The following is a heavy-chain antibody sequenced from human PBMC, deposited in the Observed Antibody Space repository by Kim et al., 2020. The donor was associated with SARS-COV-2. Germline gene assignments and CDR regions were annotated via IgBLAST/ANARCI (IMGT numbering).Heavy chain of an antibody. Sequence: SETLSLTCTVSGGSISSGGYYWSWIRQHPGKGLEWIGYIYYSGSTYYNPSLKSRVTISVDTSKNQFSLKLSSVTAADTAVYYCAREKYSSGWPVPLGAFDIWGQGTMVTVSS. CDR3: AREKYSSGWPVPLGAFDI. CDR2: IYYSGST. D-gene: IGHD6-19*01. CDR1: GGSISSGGYY. V-gene: IGHV4-31*03. J-gene: IGHJ3*02.